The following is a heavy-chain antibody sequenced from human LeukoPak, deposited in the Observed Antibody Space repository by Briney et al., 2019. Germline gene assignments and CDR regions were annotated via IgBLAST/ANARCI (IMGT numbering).Heavy chain of an antibody. CDR2: IRYTGST. Sequence: PSETLSLTCGVSGGSISSGDFYWGWIRQPPGKGLEWIGNIRYTGSTFYKSSLKSRLTISVDTSKNQFSLKLSSVTAADTAVYYCARHRTYDSTDPWGQGILVTVSS. CDR3: ARHRTYDSTDP. V-gene: IGHV4-39*01. D-gene: IGHD3-22*01. J-gene: IGHJ5*02. CDR1: GGSISSGDFY.